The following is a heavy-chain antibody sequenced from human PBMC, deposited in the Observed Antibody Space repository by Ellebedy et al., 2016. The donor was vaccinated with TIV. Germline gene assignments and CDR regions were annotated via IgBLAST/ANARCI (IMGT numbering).Heavy chain of an antibody. D-gene: IGHD6-19*01. V-gene: IGHV4-59*01. CDR2: IYYTGST. J-gene: IGHJ4*02. CDR1: GGSIWTSR. CDR3: ARGGSGWYFDN. Sequence: MPSETLSLTCSVSGGSIWTSRWSWIRQPPGKGLEWIGDIYYTGSTHCNPYLKSRVAMTVDMSTSQLSLKLGSVIPADAAVYYCARGGSGWYFDNWGQGTLVTVSS.